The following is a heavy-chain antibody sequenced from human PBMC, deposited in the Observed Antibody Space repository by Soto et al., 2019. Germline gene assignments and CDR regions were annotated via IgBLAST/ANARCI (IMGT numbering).Heavy chain of an antibody. Sequence: QVPLVESGGGVVQPGRSLRLSCVASGFTFSTYGMHWVRQAPGKGLEWVAVISYNGGNKYYADAVKGRFTISRDNSQNLPYLQMGGLRPDDTAAYSCARDVSGGSRLGELSAYFDYWGKGTPVTVSS. CDR3: ARDVSGGSRLGELSAYFDY. CDR1: GFTFSTYG. CDR2: ISYNGGNK. D-gene: IGHD3-16*02. V-gene: IGHV3-30*03. J-gene: IGHJ4*02.